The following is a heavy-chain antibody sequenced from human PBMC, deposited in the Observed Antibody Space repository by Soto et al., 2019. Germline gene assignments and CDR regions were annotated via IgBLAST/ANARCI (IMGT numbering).Heavy chain of an antibody. CDR2: SWYDGSNK. J-gene: IGHJ4*02. V-gene: IGHV3-33*03. CDR1: GFRFSSYG. CDR3: ETEGKDDSVKGGFDN. D-gene: IGHD3-22*01. Sequence: QVQLVESGGGVVQPGRSLRLSCAASGFRFSSYGMNWVRQSPGKGLEWVAVSWYDGSNKFYGNSVKGRFTISRDNSRNTLYLQMNSLRDEDTAVYYCETEGKDDSVKGGFDNWGQGTLVPVSS.